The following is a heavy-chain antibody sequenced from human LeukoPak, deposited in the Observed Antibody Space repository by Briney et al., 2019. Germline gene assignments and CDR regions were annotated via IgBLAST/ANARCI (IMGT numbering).Heavy chain of an antibody. Sequence: KPSETLSLTCTVSGGSISSSSYYWGWIRQPPGRGLEWIGSIYYSGSTYYNPSLKSRVTISVDTSKNQFSLKLSSVTAADTAVYYCARDQVGATPSFDYWGQGTLVTVSS. J-gene: IGHJ4*02. CDR3: ARDQVGATPSFDY. D-gene: IGHD1-26*01. V-gene: IGHV4-39*07. CDR1: GGSISSSSYY. CDR2: IYYSGST.